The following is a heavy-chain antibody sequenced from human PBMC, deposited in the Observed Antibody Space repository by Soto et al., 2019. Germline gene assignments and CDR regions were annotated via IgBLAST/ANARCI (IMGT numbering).Heavy chain of an antibody. J-gene: IGHJ6*02. Sequence: GASVKVSCKASGGTFSSYAISWVRQAPGQGLEWMGGIIPIFGTANYAQKFQGRVTITADESTSTAYMELSSLRSEDTAVYYCARETRFGELFYGMDVWGQGTTVTVSS. V-gene: IGHV1-69*13. D-gene: IGHD3-10*01. CDR2: IIPIFGTA. CDR1: GGTFSSYA. CDR3: ARETRFGELFYGMDV.